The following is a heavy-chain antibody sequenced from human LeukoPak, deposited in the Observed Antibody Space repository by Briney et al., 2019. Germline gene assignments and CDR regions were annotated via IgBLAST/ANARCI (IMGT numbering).Heavy chain of an antibody. CDR2: INHSGST. CDR3: ARPYGDGKWYFDL. J-gene: IGHJ2*01. Sequence: PSETLSLTCAVYGGSFIGYYWSWIRQPPGKGVEWIGEINHSGSTNYNPSLKSRCSISVDTSKNQFSLKLSSVTAADTDVYYCARPYGDGKWYFDLWGRGTLVTVSS. V-gene: IGHV4-34*01. CDR1: GGSFIGYY. D-gene: IGHD4-17*01.